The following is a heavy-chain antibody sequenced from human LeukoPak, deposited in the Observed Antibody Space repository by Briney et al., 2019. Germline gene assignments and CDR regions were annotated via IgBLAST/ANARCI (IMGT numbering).Heavy chain of an antibody. V-gene: IGHV4-34*01. CDR3: ARGPYYYDSSGYYFRGNYYYYGMDV. D-gene: IGHD3-22*01. CDR2: INHSGST. Sequence: SETLSLTCAVYGGSFSGYYWSWIRQPPGKGLEWIGEINHSGSTNYNPSLKSRVTISVDTSKNQFSLKLSSVTAADTAVYYCARGPYYYDSSGYYFRGNYYYYGMDVWGQGTTVTVSS. CDR1: GGSFSGYY. J-gene: IGHJ6*02.